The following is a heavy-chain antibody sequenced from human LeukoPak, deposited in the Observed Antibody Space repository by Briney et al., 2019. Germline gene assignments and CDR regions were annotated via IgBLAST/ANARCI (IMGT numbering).Heavy chain of an antibody. V-gene: IGHV4-31*03. J-gene: IGHJ5*02. CDR1: GGSISSGGYY. Sequence: PSQTLSLTCTVSGGSISSGGYYWSWIRQHPGKGLEWIGYIYYSGSTYYNPSLKSRVTISVDTSKNQFSLKLSSVTASDTAVYYCARLTKFLTTYYPTPWGQGTLVTVSS. CDR2: IYYSGST. D-gene: IGHD2/OR15-2a*01. CDR3: ARLTKFLTTYYPTP.